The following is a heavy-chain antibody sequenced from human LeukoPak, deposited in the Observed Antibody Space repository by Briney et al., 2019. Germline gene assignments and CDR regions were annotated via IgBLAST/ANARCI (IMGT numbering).Heavy chain of an antibody. D-gene: IGHD3-9*01. V-gene: IGHV1-8*01. CDR1: GCTFTSYD. Sequence: ASVKVSCKASGCTFTSYDINWVRQATGQGLEWMGWMNPNSGNTGYAQKFQGRVTMTRNTSISTAYMELSSLRSEDTAVYYCAYFDWHYDAFDIWGQGTMVTVSS. CDR2: MNPNSGNT. J-gene: IGHJ3*02. CDR3: AYFDWHYDAFDI.